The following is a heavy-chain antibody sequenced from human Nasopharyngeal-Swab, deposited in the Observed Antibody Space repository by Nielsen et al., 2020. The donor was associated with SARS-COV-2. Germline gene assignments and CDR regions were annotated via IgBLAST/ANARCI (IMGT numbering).Heavy chain of an antibody. CDR2: IMQDGSQK. V-gene: IGHV3-7*04. CDR1: GFTLSNYW. CDR3: ARGET. Sequence: GRSLRLSCAASGFTLSNYWMSWVSQAPGQGLEWVANIMQDGSQKYYVDSVKGRFTISRDNAKNPLYLQMNSLRAEDTAVVYCARGETWGQGTMVTVSS. J-gene: IGHJ3*01.